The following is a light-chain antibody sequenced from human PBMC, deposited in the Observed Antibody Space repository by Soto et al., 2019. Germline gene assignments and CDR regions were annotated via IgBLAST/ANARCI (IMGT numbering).Light chain of an antibody. CDR3: MKVLQTPPT. J-gene: IGKJ1*01. Sequence: DIVMTQSPLSLPVTPGEPASISCRSSQSLLHSNGYSYLAWYLQRPGQSPQLLIYLGSNRASGVPDRFSGSGSGTDFTLKISRVEAEDVGVYYCMKVLQTPPTFGQGTKVEIK. V-gene: IGKV2-28*01. CDR1: QSLLHSNGYSY. CDR2: LGS.